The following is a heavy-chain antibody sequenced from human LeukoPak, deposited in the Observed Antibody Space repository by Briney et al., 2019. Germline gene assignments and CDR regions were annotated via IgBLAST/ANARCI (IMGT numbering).Heavy chain of an antibody. CDR3: ARRSRDGYFLDS. CDR1: GGSVSTHY. Sequence: PSETLSLTCTVSGGSVSTHYWNWIRQPPGKGLEWMGYIYYSGSTNYNPSLKSRLTISIDTSNNQFSLKLNSVTAADTAVYYCARRSRDGYFLDSWGQGTLVTVAS. V-gene: IGHV4-59*08. CDR2: IYYSGST. D-gene: IGHD5-24*01. J-gene: IGHJ4*02.